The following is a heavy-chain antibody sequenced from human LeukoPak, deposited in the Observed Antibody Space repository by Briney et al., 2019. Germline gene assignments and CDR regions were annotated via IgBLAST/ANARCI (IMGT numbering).Heavy chain of an antibody. D-gene: IGHD6-19*01. J-gene: IGHJ4*02. CDR1: GFTFSSYP. CDR2: IAGRGDNT. V-gene: IGHV3-23*01. CDR3: TKGFGWDAFFDS. Sequence: PGGSLRLSCGASGFTFSSYPMSWVRQAPGKGLEWVSAIAGRGDNTYHAASVKGRFTISRDNSKNTVSLQMRSLRAEDTAVYYCTKGFGWDAFFDSWGQGTLVTVSS.